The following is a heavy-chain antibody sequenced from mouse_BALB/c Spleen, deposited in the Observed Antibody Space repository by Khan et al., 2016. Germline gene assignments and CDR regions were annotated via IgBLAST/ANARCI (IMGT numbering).Heavy chain of an antibody. CDR1: GFTFKTYA. J-gene: IGHJ4*01. D-gene: IGHD1-1*01. Sequence: EVQLVESGGGLVQPKGSLKLSCAASGFTFKTYAMNWVRQAPGKGLEWIARIRSKSNNFATYYADSVKDRFTISRDDSQNMLSLQMNTLQTEDTAMYYCVGDSYFPYALDYWGQGTSVTVSS. V-gene: IGHV10-1*02. CDR2: IRSKSNNFAT. CDR3: VGDSYFPYALDY.